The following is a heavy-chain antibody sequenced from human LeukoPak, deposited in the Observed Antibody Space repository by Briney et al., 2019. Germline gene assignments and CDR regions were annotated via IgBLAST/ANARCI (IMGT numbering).Heavy chain of an antibody. Sequence: PGGSLRLSCAASGFTVINNYMTWVRQAPGKGLDWVSVIFNDGNTYYADSVRGRFTISRDFSKNSEYLQMNSLRAEDTAVYYCARVNFGDFGSGSLDHWGQGTLVTVSS. CDR1: GFTVINNY. CDR3: ARVNFGDFGSGSLDH. D-gene: IGHD3-10*01. J-gene: IGHJ4*02. V-gene: IGHV3-53*01. CDR2: IFNDGNT.